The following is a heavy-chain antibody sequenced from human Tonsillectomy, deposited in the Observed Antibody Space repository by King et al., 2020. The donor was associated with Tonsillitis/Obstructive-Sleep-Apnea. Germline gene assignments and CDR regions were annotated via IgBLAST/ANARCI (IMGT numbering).Heavy chain of an antibody. CDR1: SGSISSYY. D-gene: IGHD4-11*01. J-gene: IGHJ2*01. Sequence: QLQESGPGLVKPSETLSLTCTVSSGSISSYYWSWIRQPPGKGLEWIGYIYYSGSTNYNPSLKSRVTISVDTSKNQFSLKLSSVTAADTAVYYCARRGGMTTVTYYYYFDLWGRXPLVTVSS. CDR2: IYYSGST. V-gene: IGHV4-59*08. CDR3: ARRGGMTTVTYYYYFDL.